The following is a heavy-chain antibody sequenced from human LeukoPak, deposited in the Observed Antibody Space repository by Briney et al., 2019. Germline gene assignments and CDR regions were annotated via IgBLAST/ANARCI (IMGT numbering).Heavy chain of an antibody. CDR3: ARGWATRLKTSNDY. CDR2: INHSGST. D-gene: IGHD5-12*01. J-gene: IGHJ4*02. V-gene: IGHV4-34*01. Sequence: SETLSLTCTVSGGSISSYYWSWIRQPPGKGLEWIGEINHSGSTNYNPSLKSRVTISVDTSKNQFSLKLSSVTAADTAVYYCARGWATRLKTSNDYWGQGTLVTVSS. CDR1: GGSISSYY.